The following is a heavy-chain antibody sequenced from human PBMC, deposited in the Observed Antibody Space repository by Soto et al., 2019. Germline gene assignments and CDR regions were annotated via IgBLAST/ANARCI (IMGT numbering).Heavy chain of an antibody. J-gene: IGHJ6*02. CDR3: AKKAGIISRYGLDV. V-gene: IGHV3-23*01. CDR2: ISGNATST. Sequence: VQLSESGGGLVQPGGSLTLSCAASGFTFSSFAMNWVRQAPGKGLEWFAVISGNATSTYYADSVKGRFTISRDNSKNTMYLQMNSLRAEDTAVYYCAKKAGIISRYGLDVWGQGTTVTVSS. CDR1: GFTFSSFA.